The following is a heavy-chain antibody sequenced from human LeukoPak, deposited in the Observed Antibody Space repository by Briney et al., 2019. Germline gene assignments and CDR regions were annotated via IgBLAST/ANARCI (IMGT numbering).Heavy chain of an antibody. Sequence: SETLSLTCTVSGGSISSGGYYWSWIRQPPGKGLEWIGYIYHSGSTYYNPSLKNRVTISVDRSKNQFSLKLSSVTAADTAVCYCATGLWSNYYYYYMDVWGKGTTVTVS. D-gene: IGHD3-3*01. CDR1: GGSISSGGYY. CDR3: ATGLWSNYYYYYMDV. J-gene: IGHJ6*03. V-gene: IGHV4-30-2*01. CDR2: IYHSGST.